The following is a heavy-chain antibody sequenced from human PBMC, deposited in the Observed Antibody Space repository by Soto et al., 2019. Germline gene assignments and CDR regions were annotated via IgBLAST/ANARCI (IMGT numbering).Heavy chain of an antibody. CDR3: ARSLDSYDFWSGQRSKDAFDI. CDR2: IIPILGTA. CDR1: GGTFSSYA. V-gene: IGHV1-69*01. J-gene: IGHJ3*02. D-gene: IGHD3-3*01. Sequence: QVQLVQSGAEVKKPGSSVKVSCKASGGTFSSYAISWVRQAPGQGLEWMGGIIPILGTANYAQKFQGRVTITADESTSTAYMELSSLRSEDTAVYYCARSLDSYDFWSGQRSKDAFDIWGQGTMVTVSS.